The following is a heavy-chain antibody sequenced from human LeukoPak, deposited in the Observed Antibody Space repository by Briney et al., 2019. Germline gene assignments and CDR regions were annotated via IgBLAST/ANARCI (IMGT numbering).Heavy chain of an antibody. D-gene: IGHD4-17*01. CDR3: ARGLDGDYEEDAFDI. CDR2: MNPNSGNT. CDR1: GYTFTSYD. J-gene: IGHJ3*02. V-gene: IGHV1-8*01. Sequence: ASVKVFCKASGYTFTSYDINWVRLATGQGLGWMGWMNPNSGNTGYKQKFQGRVTMTRNTSISTAYMEPSSLRSEDTAVYYCARGLDGDYEEDAFDIWGQGTMVTVSS.